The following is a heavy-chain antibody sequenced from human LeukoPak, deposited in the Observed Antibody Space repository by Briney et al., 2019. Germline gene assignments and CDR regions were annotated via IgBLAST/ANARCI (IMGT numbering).Heavy chain of an antibody. CDR1: GFIFTNYF. Sequence: AGGSLRLSRAASGFIFTNYFMSWVRQAPGKGLEWVASIKHDGSEKYYVDSVRGRFTISRDNTMNTLYLQMSSLRAEDTAVYYCATDRGWRTSGYYLYYFEYWGQGTLVTYSP. D-gene: IGHD3-3*01. V-gene: IGHV3-7*01. CDR3: ATDRGWRTSGYYLYYFEY. J-gene: IGHJ4*02. CDR2: IKHDGSEK.